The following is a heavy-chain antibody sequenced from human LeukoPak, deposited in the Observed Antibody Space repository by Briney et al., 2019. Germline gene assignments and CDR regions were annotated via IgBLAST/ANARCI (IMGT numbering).Heavy chain of an antibody. J-gene: IGHJ6*02. D-gene: IGHD6-13*01. CDR2: ISYDGSNK. V-gene: IGHV3-30*18. CDR3: AKDARFGSSSWYHYYYGMDV. Sequence: QPGGSLRLSCAASGFTFSSYGMHWVRQAPGKGLEWVAVISYDGSNKYYADSVKGRFTISRDNSKNTLYLQMNSLRAEDTAVYHCAKDARFGSSSWYHYYYGMDVWGQGTTVTVSS. CDR1: GFTFSSYG.